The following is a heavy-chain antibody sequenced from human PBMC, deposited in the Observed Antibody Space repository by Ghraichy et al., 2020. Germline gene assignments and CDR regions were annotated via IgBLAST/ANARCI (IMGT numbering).Heavy chain of an antibody. Sequence: GESMNISCAASGFTFSSYSMTWVRQAPGKGLEWVSSISSSSLYIYYADSVKGRFTISRDNAKNSLFLQMNSLRAEDTAVFYCARGARTTVTTDDAFDIWGQGTMVTVSS. J-gene: IGHJ3*02. CDR1: GFTFSSYS. CDR2: ISSSSLYI. D-gene: IGHD4-17*01. CDR3: ARGARTTVTTDDAFDI. V-gene: IGHV3-21*01.